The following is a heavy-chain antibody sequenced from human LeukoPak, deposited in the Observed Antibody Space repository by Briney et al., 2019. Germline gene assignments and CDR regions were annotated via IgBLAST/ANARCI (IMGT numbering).Heavy chain of an antibody. D-gene: IGHD3-10*01. CDR3: AKLLYDPFGGAFNN. V-gene: IGHV3-21*04. CDR2: ISSSSSYI. CDR1: GFTFSSYS. J-gene: IGHJ4*02. Sequence: GGSLRLSCAASGFTFSSYSMNWVRQAPGKGLEWVSSISSSSSYIYYADSVKGRFTISRDNSKNTLYLQLNSLRAEDTAVYYCAKLLYDPFGGAFNNWGQGTLVTVSS.